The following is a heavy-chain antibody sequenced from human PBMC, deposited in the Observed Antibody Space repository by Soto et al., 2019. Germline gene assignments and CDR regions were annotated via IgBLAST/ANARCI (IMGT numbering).Heavy chain of an antibody. D-gene: IGHD6-19*01. CDR1: GFTFSGSA. CDR3: ARPGDSGGWYRDLDY. V-gene: IGHV3-73*02. CDR2: IRSKANSYAT. Sequence: EVQLVESGGGLVQPGGSLKLSCAASGFTFSGSAMHWVRQASGKGLEWVGRIRSKANSYATAYAASVKGRFTISRDDSRNPAYLQVNSPETEDTAVYYCARPGDSGGWYRDLDYWGQGTLVTVSS. J-gene: IGHJ4*02.